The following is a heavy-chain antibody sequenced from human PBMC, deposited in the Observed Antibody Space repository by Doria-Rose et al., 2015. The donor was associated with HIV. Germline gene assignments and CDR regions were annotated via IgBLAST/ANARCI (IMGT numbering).Heavy chain of an antibody. CDR1: GFTFSSYD. J-gene: IGHJ4*02. Sequence: VQLQESGGGLVQPGGSLRLSCAASGFTFSSYDMHWVRQATGKGLEWVSAIGTGGDTYYPGSVKGRFTISRENARNSLYLQMNSLRAGDTAVYYCARAFDNWNYDYWGQGTLVTVSS. V-gene: IGHV3-13*01. CDR2: IGTGGDT. D-gene: IGHD1-20*01. CDR3: ARAFDNWNYDY.